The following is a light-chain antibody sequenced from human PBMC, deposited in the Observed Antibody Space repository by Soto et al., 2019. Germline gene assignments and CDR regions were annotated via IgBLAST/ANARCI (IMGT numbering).Light chain of an antibody. J-gene: IGKJ5*01. CDR3: QQYGTSAII. Sequence: EIVMTRCPATRALSHVERANLSCRASQNVANYLDWYQQKPGQAPRLLIYDSSNRATGIAARFSGSGSGTDFTITITRLEPEDFAVFYCQQYGTSAIIFGKETRLEI. CDR1: QNVANY. V-gene: IGKV3-11*01. CDR2: DSS.